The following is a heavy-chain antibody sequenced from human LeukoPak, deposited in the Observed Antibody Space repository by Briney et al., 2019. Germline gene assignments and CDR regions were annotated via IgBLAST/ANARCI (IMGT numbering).Heavy chain of an antibody. CDR1: GGSISSYY. Sequence: SETLSLTCTVSGGSISSYYWSWIRQPPGKGLEWIGEINHSGSTKYNPSLKSRVTISVDTSKNQFSLKLSSVTAADTAVYYCARRARYDFWSGYYKGYYYYMDVWGKGTTVTVSS. CDR2: INHSGST. CDR3: ARRARYDFWSGYYKGYYYYMDV. V-gene: IGHV4-34*01. J-gene: IGHJ6*03. D-gene: IGHD3-3*01.